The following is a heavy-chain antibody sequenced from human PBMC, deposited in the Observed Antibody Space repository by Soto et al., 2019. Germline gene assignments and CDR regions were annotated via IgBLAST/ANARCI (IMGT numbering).Heavy chain of an antibody. J-gene: IGHJ6*03. V-gene: IGHV3-7*03. CDR3: ARDYYGDYYYYYMDV. D-gene: IGHD4-17*01. CDR1: GFVFRSYW. CDR2: INQDGSGK. Sequence: PGGSLRLSCAASGFVFRSYWMSWVRQAPGKGLEWVANINQDGSGKYYVDSMRGRFTIARDNAKNSLYLQMNNLRAEDTAVYYCARDYYGDYYYYYMDVWGKGTTVTVSS.